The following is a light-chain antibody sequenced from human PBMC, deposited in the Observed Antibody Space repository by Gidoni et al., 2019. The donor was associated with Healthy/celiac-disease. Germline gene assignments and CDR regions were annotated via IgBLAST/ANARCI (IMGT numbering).Light chain of an antibody. Sequence: QSALTQPASVSESPGQSITIPCTGTSSYVGGYNYVSWYQQPQGKAPKLMIYDVSNQPSGVSNRFSGSKSGNTASLTISGLQAEDEADYYCSSYTSSSTLYVVFGGGTKLTVL. CDR3: SSYTSSSTLYVV. J-gene: IGLJ2*01. V-gene: IGLV2-14*01. CDR1: SSYVGGYNY. CDR2: DVS.